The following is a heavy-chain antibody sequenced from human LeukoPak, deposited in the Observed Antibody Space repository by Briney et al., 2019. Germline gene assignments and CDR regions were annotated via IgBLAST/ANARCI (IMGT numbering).Heavy chain of an antibody. J-gene: IGHJ4*02. CDR2: ISSSSSTI. D-gene: IGHD2/OR15-2a*01. Sequence: GGSLRLSCAASGFTFSSYSMNWVRQAPGKGLEWVSYISSSSSTIYYADSVKGRFTISRDNAKNSLYLQMNSLRAEDTAVYYCAREGENYDYWGQGTLVTVSS. V-gene: IGHV3-48*01. CDR3: AREGENYDY. CDR1: GFTFSSYS.